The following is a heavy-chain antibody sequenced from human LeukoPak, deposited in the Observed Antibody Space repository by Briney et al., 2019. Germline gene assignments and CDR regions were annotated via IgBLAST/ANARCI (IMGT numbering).Heavy chain of an antibody. V-gene: IGHV4-38-2*02. D-gene: IGHD5-12*01. J-gene: IGHJ3*02. CDR1: GYSINSGYY. Sequence: SETLSLTCTVSGYSINSGYYWGWIRQPPGKGLEWIGSIYHSGSTYYNPSLKSRVTISVDTSKNQFSLKLSSVTAADTAVYYCARGPPPWSGYDDGDDAFDIWGQGTMVTVSS. CDR3: ARGPPPWSGYDDGDDAFDI. CDR2: IYHSGST.